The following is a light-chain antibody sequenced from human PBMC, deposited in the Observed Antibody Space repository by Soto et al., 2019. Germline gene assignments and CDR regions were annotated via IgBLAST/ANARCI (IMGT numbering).Light chain of an antibody. Sequence: DIQMTQSPSSLSASVGARVTISCRASQDVGTYLAWYQQRPGKLPDLLIFAASSLHSGVPSRFSAGGSGTEFTLTISSLQPEDVATYYCQKYNSAPLTFGGGTKVEIK. J-gene: IGKJ4*01. CDR1: QDVGTY. CDR2: AAS. V-gene: IGKV1-27*01. CDR3: QKYNSAPLT.